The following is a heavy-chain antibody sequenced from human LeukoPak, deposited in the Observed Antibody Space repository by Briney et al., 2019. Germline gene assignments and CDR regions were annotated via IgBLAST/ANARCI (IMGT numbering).Heavy chain of an antibody. CDR3: ARRIGGSYFSFYFDY. D-gene: IGHD1-26*01. CDR1: GGSISSGSYY. J-gene: IGHJ4*02. V-gene: IGHV4-39*07. CDR2: IYYSGST. Sequence: SETLSLTCTVSGGSISSGSYYWGWIRQPPGKGLEWIGIIYYSGSTYYNPSLKSRLTISVDMSKNQFSLRLSSVTAADTAVYYCARRIGGSYFSFYFDYWGQGTLVTVSS.